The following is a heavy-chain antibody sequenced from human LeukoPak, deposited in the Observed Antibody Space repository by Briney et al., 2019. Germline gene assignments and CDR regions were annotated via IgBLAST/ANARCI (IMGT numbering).Heavy chain of an antibody. V-gene: IGHV1-18*01. J-gene: IGHJ6*03. CDR2: ISAYNGNT. CDR3: ARRGGAKTYYYGSGSSVDYCYYMDV. CDR1: GYTFTSYG. Sequence: ASVKVSCKASGYTFTSYGISWVRQAPGQGLEWMGWISAYNGNTNYAQKLQGRVTMTTDTSTSTAYMELRSLRSDDTAVYYCARRGGAKTYYYGSGSSVDYCYYMDVWGKGTTVTVSS. D-gene: IGHD3-10*01.